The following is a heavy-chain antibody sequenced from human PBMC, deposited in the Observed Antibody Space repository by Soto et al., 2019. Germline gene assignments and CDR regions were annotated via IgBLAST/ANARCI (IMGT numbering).Heavy chain of an antibody. CDR1: RFIFSNYN. V-gene: IGHV3-48*02. J-gene: IGHJ4*02. CDR2: ITSSTSTI. D-gene: IGHD5-12*01. Sequence: GGSLRLSCAASRFIFSNYNMNWVRQAPGKGLEWVSFITSSTSTIYYADSVKGRFTISRDNAKNSLYLQMNSLRDEDTAVYYCARQTDSGYAIFDCRGQGTRGTVSS. CDR3: ARQTDSGYAIFDC.